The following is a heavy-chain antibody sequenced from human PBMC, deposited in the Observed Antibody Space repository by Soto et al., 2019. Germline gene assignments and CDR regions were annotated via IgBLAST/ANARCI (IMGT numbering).Heavy chain of an antibody. J-gene: IGHJ4*02. CDR3: TTAVLRAPLILY. Sequence: EVQLVESGGALVRPGGSLRVSCAVSGLTFNKAWMNWVRQAPGKGLEWIGRIKSENDGGTTDYAAPVKGRFTISRDDSKNPLYLQMNSLKAEDTAVYYCTTAVLRAPLILYWGPGTLVTVSS. CDR2: IKSENDGGTT. V-gene: IGHV3-15*02. D-gene: IGHD3-10*01. CDR1: GLTFNKAW.